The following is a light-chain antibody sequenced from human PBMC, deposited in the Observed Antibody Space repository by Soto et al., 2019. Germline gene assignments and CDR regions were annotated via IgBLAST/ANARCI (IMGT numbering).Light chain of an antibody. J-gene: IGKJ2*01. Sequence: EIVMTQSPARLSVSPGERATLSCRASQSVNSNLAWYQQKPGQTPRLLIHGASVRATGIPARFSGSGSGTEFTLTISSLQSEDFAVYYCQQYNNWPPFTFGQGTQLEIK. CDR2: GAS. CDR3: QQYNNWPPFT. CDR1: QSVNSN. V-gene: IGKV3-15*01.